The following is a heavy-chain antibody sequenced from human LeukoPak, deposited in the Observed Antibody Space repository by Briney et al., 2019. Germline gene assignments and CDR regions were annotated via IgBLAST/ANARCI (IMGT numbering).Heavy chain of an antibody. Sequence: SETLSLTCTVSVGSISRTTYYWGWISQPPGRGLEWIGCIFNSGSTYYNPSLKSRDTISVDTSKNQYSLKLSSVTAADTGVYYYARHDGSGWFFDYWRRGALVSVSA. V-gene: IGHV4-39*01. CDR2: IFNSGST. D-gene: IGHD6-19*01. J-gene: IGHJ4*02. CDR1: VGSISRTTYY. CDR3: ARHDGSGWFFDY.